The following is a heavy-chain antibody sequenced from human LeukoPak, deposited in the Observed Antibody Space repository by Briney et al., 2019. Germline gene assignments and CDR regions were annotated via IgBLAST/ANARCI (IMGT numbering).Heavy chain of an antibody. Sequence: GGSLRLSCAASGFTFRSYSMNWVRQAPGKGLEWVSSISSSSSYIYYADSVKGGFTISTDKAKNSLYLQMNSLRAEDTAVYYCARQIAFRYYDFWSGYQNWFDPWGQGTLVTVSS. CDR1: GFTFRSYS. CDR3: ARQIAFRYYDFWSGYQNWFDP. J-gene: IGHJ5*02. V-gene: IGHV3-21*01. D-gene: IGHD3-3*01. CDR2: ISSSSSYI.